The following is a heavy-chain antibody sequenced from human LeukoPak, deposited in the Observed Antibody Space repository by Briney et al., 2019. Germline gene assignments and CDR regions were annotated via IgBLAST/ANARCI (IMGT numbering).Heavy chain of an antibody. V-gene: IGHV4-30-4*01. J-gene: IGHJ6*02. CDR2: IYYSGST. D-gene: IGHD2-2*02. CDR3: ARANYCSSTSCYKTPTYYYYYGMDV. Sequence: SETLSLTCTVSGGCISSGDYYWSWIRQPPGKGLEWIGYIYYSGSTYYNPSLKSRVTISVDTSKNQFSLKLSSVTAADTAVYYCARANYCSSTSCYKTPTYYYYYGMDVWGQGTTVTVSS. CDR1: GGCISSGDYY.